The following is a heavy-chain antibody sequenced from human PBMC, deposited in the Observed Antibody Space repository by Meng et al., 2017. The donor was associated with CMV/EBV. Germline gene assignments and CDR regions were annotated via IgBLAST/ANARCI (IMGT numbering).Heavy chain of an antibody. CDR3: ARYSSWPGLASA. CDR1: GGSVSSGSYY. J-gene: IGHJ5*02. CDR2: INHSGST. V-gene: IGHV4-39*07. D-gene: IGHD6-13*01. Sequence: GSLRLSCTVSGGSVSSGSYYWSWIRQPPGKGLEWIGEINHSGSTNYNPSLKSRVTISVDTSKNQFSLKLSSVTAADTAVYYCARYSSWPGLASAWGQGTLVTVSS.